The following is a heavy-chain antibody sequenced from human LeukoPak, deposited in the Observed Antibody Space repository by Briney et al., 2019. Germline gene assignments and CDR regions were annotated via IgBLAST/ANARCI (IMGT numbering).Heavy chain of an antibody. CDR2: INPNTGGT. J-gene: IGHJ4*02. CDR1: GYTFTGYY. D-gene: IGHD6-6*01. CDR3: ASGPSDLGSSSQY. V-gene: IGHV1-2*02. Sequence: ASVKVSCKASGYTFTGYYMHWVRQAPGQGLEWMGWINPNTGGTNYAQKFQGRVTMTTDTSNSTAYMELSSLRSDDTAVYYCASGPSDLGSSSQYWGQGTLVTVSS.